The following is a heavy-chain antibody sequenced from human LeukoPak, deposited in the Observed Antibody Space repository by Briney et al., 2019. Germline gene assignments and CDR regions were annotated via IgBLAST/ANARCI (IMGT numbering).Heavy chain of an antibody. V-gene: IGHV4-39*07. D-gene: IGHD4-11*01. CDR1: GGSISSSSYY. Sequence: SETLSLTCTVSGGSISSSSYYWGWIRQPPGKGLEWIGSIYYSGSTYYNPSLKSRVTISVDTSKNQFSLKLSSVTAADTAVYYCASGSTVTNLHSSWFDPWGQGTLGTVSS. J-gene: IGHJ5*02. CDR2: IYYSGST. CDR3: ASGSTVTNLHSSWFDP.